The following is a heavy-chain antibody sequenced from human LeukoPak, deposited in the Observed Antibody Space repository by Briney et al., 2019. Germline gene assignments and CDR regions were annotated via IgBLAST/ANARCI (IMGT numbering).Heavy chain of an antibody. D-gene: IGHD4-23*01. J-gene: IGHJ4*02. CDR1: GFTFSSYG. CDR3: AGDFGSGRRWFDY. V-gene: IGHV3-48*01. Sequence: QSGGSLRLSCAASGFTFSSYGMSWVRQAPGKGLEWISYISSSGTTIYYADSVKGRFTISRDNAKNSLSLQMNSLRAEDTAVYYCAGDFGSGRRWFDYWGRGTLVTVSS. CDR2: ISSSGTTI.